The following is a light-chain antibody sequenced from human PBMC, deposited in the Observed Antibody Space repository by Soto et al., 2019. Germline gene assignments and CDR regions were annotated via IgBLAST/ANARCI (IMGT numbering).Light chain of an antibody. CDR3: QQRSNWPLT. J-gene: IGKJ4*01. CDR1: QSIRSDY. V-gene: IGKV3D-20*02. CDR2: GAS. Sequence: EVVLTQSPGTLSLSPGEGATLSCRASQSIRSDYLAWYQQKPGQAPTLLIYGASSRATGIPDRFSGSGSGADFTLTISRLEPEDSAVYYCQQRSNWPLTFGGGTKVEIK.